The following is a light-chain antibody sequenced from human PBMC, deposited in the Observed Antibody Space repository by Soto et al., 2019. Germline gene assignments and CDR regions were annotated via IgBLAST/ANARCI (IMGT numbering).Light chain of an antibody. CDR1: RSDIGDSNF. V-gene: IGLV2-14*01. Sequence: QSALTRPASVSGSPGQSVTISCTGPRSDIGDSNFISWYQHSPGKAPRLLIYEVTNRPSGVSKRFSGSKAGNTASLTISGLLDDDEADYFCASFRSGTILVFGTGTKLTVL. CDR2: EVT. J-gene: IGLJ1*01. CDR3: ASFRSGTILV.